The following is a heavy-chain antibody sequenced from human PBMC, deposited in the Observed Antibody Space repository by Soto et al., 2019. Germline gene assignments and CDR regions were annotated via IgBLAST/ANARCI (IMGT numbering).Heavy chain of an antibody. CDR3: ARDGTVTNESDY. J-gene: IGHJ4*02. Sequence: SETLSLTCAVYGGSFSGYYWSWIRQPPGKGLEWIGEINHSGSTNYNPSLKSRVTISVDTSKNQFSLKLSSVTAADTAVYYCARDGTVTNESDYWGQGTLVTVYS. CDR2: INHSGST. D-gene: IGHD4-17*01. CDR1: GGSFSGYY. V-gene: IGHV4-34*01.